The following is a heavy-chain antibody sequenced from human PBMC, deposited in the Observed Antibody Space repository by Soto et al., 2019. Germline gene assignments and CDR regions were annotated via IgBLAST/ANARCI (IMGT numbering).Heavy chain of an antibody. CDR2: IWYDGSNK. V-gene: IGHV3-33*01. CDR3: ARDRGGSADD. CDR1: GFTFSSYG. Sequence: QVQLVESGGGVVQPGRSLRLSCAASGFTFSSYGMHWVRQAPGKGLEWVAVIWYDGSNKYYADSVKGRFTISRDNSKNRLYRQMICLRAEDTAVYYCARDRGGSADDWGQGTLVTVSS. D-gene: IGHD3-16*01. J-gene: IGHJ4*02.